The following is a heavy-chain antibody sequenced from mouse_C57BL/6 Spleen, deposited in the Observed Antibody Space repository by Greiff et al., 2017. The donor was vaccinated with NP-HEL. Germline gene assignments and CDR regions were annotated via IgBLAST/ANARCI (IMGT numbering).Heavy chain of an antibody. CDR3: ADYYGSSPGWFAY. CDR2: IYPRSGNT. CDR1: GYTFTSYG. Sequence: QVHVKQSGAELARPGASVKLSCKASGYTFTSYGISWVKQRTGQGLEWIGEIYPRSGNTYYNEKFKGKATLTADKSSSTAYMELRSLTSEDSAVYFCADYYGSSPGWFAYWGQGTLVTVSA. D-gene: IGHD1-1*01. J-gene: IGHJ3*01. V-gene: IGHV1-81*01.